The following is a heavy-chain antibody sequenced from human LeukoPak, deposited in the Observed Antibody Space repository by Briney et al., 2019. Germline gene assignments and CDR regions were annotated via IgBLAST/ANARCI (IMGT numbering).Heavy chain of an antibody. V-gene: IGHV4-59*06. CDR1: GGSISSYY. CDR3: ARGGGGNRALYTAGAAARPHTEIIWFDP. D-gene: IGHD6-6*01. Sequence: KASETLSLTCTVSGGSISSYYWSWIRQHPGKGLEWIGYIYFSGSSYYNPSLKSRVTMSVDASKNQFSLKLSSVTAADTAVYYCARGGGGNRALYTAGAAARPHTEIIWFDPWGQGTQVTVSS. J-gene: IGHJ5*02. CDR2: IYFSGSS.